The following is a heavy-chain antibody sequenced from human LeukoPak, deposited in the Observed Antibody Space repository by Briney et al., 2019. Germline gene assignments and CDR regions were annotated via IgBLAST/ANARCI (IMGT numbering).Heavy chain of an antibody. D-gene: IGHD1-26*01. CDR3: AREDPVGAVPGGDY. V-gene: IGHV7-4-1*02. Sequence: ASVKVSCKASGYTFTSYAMNWVRQAPGQGLEWMGWINTNTGNPTYAQGFTGRFVFSLDTSVSTAYLQISSLKAEDSAVYYCAREDPVGAVPGGDYWGQGTLVTVSS. J-gene: IGHJ4*02. CDR1: GYTFTSYA. CDR2: INTNTGNP.